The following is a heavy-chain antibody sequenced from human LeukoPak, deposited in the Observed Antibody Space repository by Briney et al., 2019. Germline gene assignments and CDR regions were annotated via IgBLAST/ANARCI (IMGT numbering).Heavy chain of an antibody. J-gene: IGHJ4*02. CDR2: IIPIFGTA. Sequence: ASVKVSCKASGGTFSSYAISWVRQAPGQGLEWMGGIIPIFGTANYAQKFQGRVTITADESTSTAYMELSSLRSEDTAVYYCARHGLLWFGEDYWGQGTLVTVSS. D-gene: IGHD3-10*01. V-gene: IGHV1-69*01. CDR3: ARHGLLWFGEDY. CDR1: GGTFSSYA.